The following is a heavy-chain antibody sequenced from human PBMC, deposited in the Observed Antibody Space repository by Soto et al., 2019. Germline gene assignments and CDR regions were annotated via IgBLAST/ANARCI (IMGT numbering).Heavy chain of an antibody. CDR3: AIDGACCKGGSCYNDAFEI. Sequence: QVQLVASVGGVVQPGRSLRLSCAASGFTFSSYGMHWVRQAPGKGLEWVAVIWYDGRNKYYADSVKGRFTISRDNSNNTLYLRMPSLRAEDKSVYYCAIDGACCKGGSCYNDAFEIWGQGTIVTVSS. V-gene: IGHV3-33*01. CDR1: GFTFSSYG. D-gene: IGHD2-15*01. J-gene: IGHJ3*02. CDR2: IWYDGRNK.